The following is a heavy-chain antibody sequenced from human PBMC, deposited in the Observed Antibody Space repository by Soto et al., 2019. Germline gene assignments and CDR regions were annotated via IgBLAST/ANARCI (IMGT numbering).Heavy chain of an antibody. D-gene: IGHD2-21*02. J-gene: IGHJ5*02. CDR1: GDSVSSNSAV. CDR3: AREDCGGNSPVYNWFDP. V-gene: IGHV6-1*01. CDR2: TYYRSKWYN. Sequence: SQTLSLTCAISGDSVSSNSAVWNWIRQSPSRGLEWLGRTYYRSKWYNDYAVSVKSRITINPDTSKNQFSLQLNSVTPEDTAVYYCAREDCGGNSPVYNWFDPWGQGTLVTVSS.